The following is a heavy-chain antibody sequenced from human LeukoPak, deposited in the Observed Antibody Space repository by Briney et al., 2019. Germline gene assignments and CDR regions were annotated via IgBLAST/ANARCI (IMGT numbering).Heavy chain of an antibody. V-gene: IGHV4-34*01. J-gene: IGHJ4*02. CDR3: ATGGVVGTTRGYFDY. Sequence: SETLSLTCAVYGGSFSGYYWSWIRQPPGKGLEWIGEINHSGSTDYDPSLKSRVTISVDTSKNQFSLKLSSVTAADTAVYYCATGGVVGTTRGYFDYWGQGTLVTVSP. D-gene: IGHD1-7*01. CDR1: GGSFSGYY. CDR2: INHSGST.